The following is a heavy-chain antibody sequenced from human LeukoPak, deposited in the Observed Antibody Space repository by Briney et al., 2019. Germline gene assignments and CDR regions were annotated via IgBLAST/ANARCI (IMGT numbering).Heavy chain of an antibody. Sequence: SETLSLTCTVSGGSISTYYWSWIRQPAGKGLEWIGRIYSSGSTNYNPSLKSRVTISVDTSKNQFSLKLSSVTAADTAVYYCARHPSSGEGDLDYWGQGTLVTVSS. V-gene: IGHV4-4*07. CDR1: GGSISTYY. CDR2: IYSSGST. J-gene: IGHJ4*02. D-gene: IGHD2-21*02. CDR3: ARHPSSGEGDLDY.